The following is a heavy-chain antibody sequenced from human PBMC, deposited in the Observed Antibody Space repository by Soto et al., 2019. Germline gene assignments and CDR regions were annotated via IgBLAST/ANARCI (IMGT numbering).Heavy chain of an antibody. D-gene: IGHD3-22*01. Sequence: QVQLVQSGGEVRKPGASVKVSCKASGYTFDIYGISWVRQVPGQGPEWMGWISADNGDTKYAQKFQDRVIMTTDTSTSTAYMELRSLRSDDTAVYFCARDGSYYYESSGYPFDYWGQGTLVSVSS. J-gene: IGHJ4*02. CDR3: ARDGSYYYESSGYPFDY. V-gene: IGHV1-18*01. CDR2: ISADNGDT. CDR1: GYTFDIYG.